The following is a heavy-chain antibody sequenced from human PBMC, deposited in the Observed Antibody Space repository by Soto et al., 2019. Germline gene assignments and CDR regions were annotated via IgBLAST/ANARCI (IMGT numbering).Heavy chain of an antibody. CDR1: GFPFSSYW. CDR3: AREYYGLLTGYYNDH. D-gene: IGHD3-9*01. Sequence: EVQLVESGGDSVQPGGSLRLSCAASGFPFSSYWMHWVRHTPGKGLEWVSRISGDGTTIYYADSVTGRFTVSRDNAKNTLSLQMRGLGAEYTAVYYCAREYYGLLTGYYNDHWGQGTLVSVSS. J-gene: IGHJ4*02. CDR2: ISGDGTTI. V-gene: IGHV3-74*01.